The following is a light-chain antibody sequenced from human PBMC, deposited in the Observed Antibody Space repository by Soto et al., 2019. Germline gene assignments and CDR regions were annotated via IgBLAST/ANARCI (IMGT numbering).Light chain of an antibody. CDR1: SSDVGAYNY. CDR3: TSHAGTINFPYI. CDR2: EVN. Sequence: QSVLTQPPSASGSPGQSVTISGTGTSSDVGAYNYVSWYQHHPGKAPKLMVYEVNKRPSGVPDRFSGSKSGNTASLTVSGLQAEDEADYCCTSHAGTINFPYIFGTGTKVTVL. J-gene: IGLJ1*01. V-gene: IGLV2-8*01.